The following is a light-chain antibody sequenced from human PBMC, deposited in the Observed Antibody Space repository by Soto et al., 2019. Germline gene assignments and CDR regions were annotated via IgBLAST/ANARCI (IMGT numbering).Light chain of an antibody. CDR1: QGISSY. J-gene: IGKJ4*01. Sequence: DIQLTQSPSFLSASVGDRVTITCRASQGISSYLAWYQQKPGKAPKLLIYAASTLQSGVPSRFSGSGSGTEFTLTISSLQPEDFAVYFCQQYIRWPLTFGGGTKVEI. V-gene: IGKV1-9*01. CDR2: AAS. CDR3: QQYIRWPLT.